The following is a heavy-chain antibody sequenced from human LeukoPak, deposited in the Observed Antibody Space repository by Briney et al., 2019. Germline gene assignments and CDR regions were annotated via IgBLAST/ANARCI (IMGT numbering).Heavy chain of an antibody. J-gene: IGHJ4*02. CDR2: ISYDGSNK. V-gene: IGHV3-30-3*01. Sequence: GGSLRLSCAASGFTLNNAWMSWVRQAPGKGLEWVAVISYDGSNKYYADSVKGRFTISRDNSKNTLYLQMNSLRAEDTAVYYCARELYWGQGTLVTVSS. CDR3: ARELY. CDR1: GFTLNNAW.